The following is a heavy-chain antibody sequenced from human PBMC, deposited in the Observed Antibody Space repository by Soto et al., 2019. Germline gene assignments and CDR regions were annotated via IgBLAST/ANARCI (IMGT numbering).Heavy chain of an antibody. Sequence: VQLSESGGALVQPGGSLRLSCAASGFTFSGYAMTWVRQAPGQGLEWVSTISGTGGGTDYADSVRGRCTMSRDNSKNQVELQSSSLEAEDTAVYDCAEGPDVSGHYNWFDPWGQGTLVTVSS. CDR2: ISGTGGGT. V-gene: IGHV3-23*01. D-gene: IGHD6-25*01. CDR3: AEGPDVSGHYNWFDP. CDR1: GFTFSGYA. J-gene: IGHJ5*02.